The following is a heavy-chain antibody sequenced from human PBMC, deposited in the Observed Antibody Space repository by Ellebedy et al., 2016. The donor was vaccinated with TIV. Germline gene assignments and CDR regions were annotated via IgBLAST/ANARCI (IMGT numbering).Heavy chain of an antibody. Sequence: AASVKVSCKTSGYTFSRHGLNWVRQAPGQGLEWMGWISTYSGNTKYAQKFQGRVTMTTDTSTGTAYMELRSPTSDDTAVYYCAREADSDALDIWGQGTMVIVSS. CDR3: AREADSDALDI. V-gene: IGHV1-18*01. J-gene: IGHJ3*02. CDR2: ISTYSGNT. D-gene: IGHD2-15*01. CDR1: GYTFSRHG.